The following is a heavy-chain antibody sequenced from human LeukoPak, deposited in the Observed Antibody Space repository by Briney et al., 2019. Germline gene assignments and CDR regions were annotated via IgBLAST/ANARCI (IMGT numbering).Heavy chain of an antibody. CDR2: INPNSGGT. CDR3: ARANYYGSGSYYAYYYYYYMDV. CDR1: GYTFTGYY. Sequence: ASVKVSCKASGYTFTGYYMHWVRQAPGQGLEWMGWINPNSGGTNYAQKFQGRVTMTRDTSISTAYMELSRLRSDDTAVYYCARANYYGSGSYYAYYYYYYMDVWGKGTTVTVSS. V-gene: IGHV1-2*02. D-gene: IGHD3-10*01. J-gene: IGHJ6*03.